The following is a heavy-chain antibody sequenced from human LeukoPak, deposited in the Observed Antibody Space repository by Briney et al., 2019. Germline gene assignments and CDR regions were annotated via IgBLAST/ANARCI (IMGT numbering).Heavy chain of an antibody. CDR3: ARDLDEGVAVYMGV. V-gene: IGHV1-8*01. D-gene: IGHD2-15*01. J-gene: IGHJ6*03. Sequence: GASVKVSCKASGYTFTSYDINWVRQATGQGLEWMGWMNPNSGNTGYAQKFQGRVTMTRNTSISTAYMELSSLRSEDTAVYYCARDLDEGVAVYMGVWGKGTTVTVSS. CDR2: MNPNSGNT. CDR1: GYTFTSYD.